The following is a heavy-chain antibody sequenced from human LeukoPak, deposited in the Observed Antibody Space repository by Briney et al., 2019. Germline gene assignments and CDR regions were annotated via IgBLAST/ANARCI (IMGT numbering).Heavy chain of an antibody. CDR1: GFTFSSYG. V-gene: IGHV3-30*02. D-gene: IGHD5-18*01. Sequence: GGSLRLSCAASGFTFSSYGMHWVRQAPGKGLEWVAFIRYDGSNKYYADSVKGRFTISRDNSKNTLYLQMNSLRAEDTAVYYFAKDTDSYAREYYFDYWGQGTLITVSS. CDR2: IRYDGSNK. J-gene: IGHJ4*02. CDR3: AKDTDSYAREYYFDY.